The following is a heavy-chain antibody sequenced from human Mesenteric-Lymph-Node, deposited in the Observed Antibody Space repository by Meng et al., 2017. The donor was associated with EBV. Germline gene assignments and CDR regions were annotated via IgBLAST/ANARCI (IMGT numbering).Heavy chain of an antibody. J-gene: IGHJ4*02. Sequence: QVLFVQSGAEVKKPGASVKVSCKASGYTFTSYSIHWVRQAPGQRFEWMGWINVGKGNTKYSQNFPGRVSITRDTSASTAYMELSSLRSEDTAVYYCATTSSKSGVTGYWGQGTLVTVSS. D-gene: IGHD3-10*01. CDR2: INVGKGNT. CDR3: ATTSSKSGVTGY. CDR1: GYTFTSYS. V-gene: IGHV1-3*01.